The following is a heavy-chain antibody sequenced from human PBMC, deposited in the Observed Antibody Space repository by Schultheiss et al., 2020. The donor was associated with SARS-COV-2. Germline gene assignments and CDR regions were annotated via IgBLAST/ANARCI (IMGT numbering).Heavy chain of an antibody. J-gene: IGHJ4*02. CDR1: GFTVSSNY. CDR2: IYSGGST. D-gene: IGHD3-10*01. Sequence: GGSLRLSCAASGFTVSSNYMSWVRQAPGKGLEWVSVIYSGGSTYYADSVKGRFTISRDNSKNTLYLQMNSLRAEDTAVYYCAKRPYGSGSYPDYWGQGTLVTVSS. CDR3: AKRPYGSGSYPDY. V-gene: IGHV3-66*01.